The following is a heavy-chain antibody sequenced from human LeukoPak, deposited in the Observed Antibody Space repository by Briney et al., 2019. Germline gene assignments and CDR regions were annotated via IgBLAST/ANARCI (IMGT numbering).Heavy chain of an antibody. J-gene: IGHJ6*03. Sequence: SVKVSCKASGFTFTSSAMQRVRHARAQRLEWIGWIVVGSGNTNYAQKFQERVTITRDMSTSTAYMELSRLRSEDTAVYYCAADGGNWNLPDYYYMDVWGKGTTVTVSS. CDR2: IVVGSGNT. CDR1: GFTFTSSA. CDR3: AADGGNWNLPDYYYMDV. V-gene: IGHV1-58*02. D-gene: IGHD1-1*01.